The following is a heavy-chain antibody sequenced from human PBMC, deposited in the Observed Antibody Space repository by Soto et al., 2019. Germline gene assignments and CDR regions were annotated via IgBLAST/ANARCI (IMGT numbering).Heavy chain of an antibody. CDR2: LSGSGGTT. D-gene: IGHD3-10*01. CDR3: AKQRADYGSGADTFYFDS. Sequence: EVQLLESGGGLVQPGGSLRLSCTVSGVTFSNYAMNWVRQAPGKGIEWVSSLSGSGGTTYYADSVKGRFIISRDNSKNTLYLLMNSLIAEDTALYYCAKQRADYGSGADTFYFDSWGQGALVTVSS. J-gene: IGHJ4*02. V-gene: IGHV3-23*01. CDR1: GVTFSNYA.